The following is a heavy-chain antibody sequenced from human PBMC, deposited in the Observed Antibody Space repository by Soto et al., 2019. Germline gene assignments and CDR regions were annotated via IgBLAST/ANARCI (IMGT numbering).Heavy chain of an antibody. CDR2: IHHGGTT. Sequence: PETLSLNCTGSGYPISSGSYWGSIPQPRGKGPEWIERIHHGGTTFYNPSLKSRVTISVDTSNNQFSLKLRSVTAADTAVYYCAKVHVMVVAGSTFDYWGHGTLVTVSS. CDR1: GYPISSGSY. V-gene: IGHV4-38-2*02. CDR3: AKVHVMVVAGSTFDY. D-gene: IGHD6-19*01. J-gene: IGHJ4*01.